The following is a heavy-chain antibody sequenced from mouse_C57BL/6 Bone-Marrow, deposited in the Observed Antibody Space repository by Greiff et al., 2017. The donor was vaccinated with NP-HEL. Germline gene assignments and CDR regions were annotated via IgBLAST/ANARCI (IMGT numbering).Heavy chain of an antibody. CDR3: ARGGDYAWFAY. D-gene: IGHD2-4*01. V-gene: IGHV1-69*01. J-gene: IGHJ3*01. Sequence: VQLQQPGAELVMPGASVKLSCKASGYTFTSYWMHWVKQRPGQGLEWIGEIDPSDSYTNYNQKFKGKSTLTVDKSSSTACMQLSSLTSEDSAVYYCARGGDYAWFAYWGQGTLVTVSA. CDR2: IDPSDSYT. CDR1: GYTFTSYW.